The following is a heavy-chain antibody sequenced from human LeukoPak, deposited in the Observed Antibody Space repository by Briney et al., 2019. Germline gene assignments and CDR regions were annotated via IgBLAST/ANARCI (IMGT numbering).Heavy chain of an antibody. J-gene: IGHJ4*02. V-gene: IGHV3-23*01. CDR3: AKDLLRWELLSNYFDY. CDR2: ISGSGGST. CDR1: GFTFSSYA. D-gene: IGHD1-26*01. Sequence: PGGSLRLSCAASGFTFSSYAMGWVRQAPGKGLEWVSAISGSGGSTYYADSVKGRFTISRDNSKNTLYLQMNSLRAEDTAVYYCAKDLLRWELLSNYFDYWGQGTLVTVSS.